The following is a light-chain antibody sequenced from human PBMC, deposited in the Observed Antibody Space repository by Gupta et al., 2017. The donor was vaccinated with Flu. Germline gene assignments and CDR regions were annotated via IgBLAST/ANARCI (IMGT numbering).Light chain of an antibody. Sequence: PSTLSASVGDRVTITCRASQSISSWLAWYQQKPGKAPKLLIYKASSLESGVPSRFSGSGSGTEFTLTISSLQPDDFGTYYCQQDNSYSGTFGQGTKVEIK. J-gene: IGKJ1*01. CDR3: QQDNSYSGT. CDR2: KAS. V-gene: IGKV1-5*03. CDR1: QSISSW.